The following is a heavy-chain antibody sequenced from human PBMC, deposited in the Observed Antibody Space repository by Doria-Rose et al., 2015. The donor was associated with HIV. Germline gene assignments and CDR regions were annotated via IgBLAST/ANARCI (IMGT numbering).Heavy chain of an antibody. CDR1: GVSLSSPGMG. J-gene: IGHJ4*02. CDR3: ARIKSSRWYHKYYFDF. V-gene: IGHV2-26*01. Sequence: SCPVLVKPTETLTLTCTVSGVSLSSPGMGVSWIRQPPGKILEWLANIFTDDERSYKTSLKSRLTISRGTSKSQVVLTMTDMDPVDTATYYCARIKSSRWYHKYYFDFWGQGTLVIVSA. CDR2: IFTDDER. D-gene: IGHD6-13*01.